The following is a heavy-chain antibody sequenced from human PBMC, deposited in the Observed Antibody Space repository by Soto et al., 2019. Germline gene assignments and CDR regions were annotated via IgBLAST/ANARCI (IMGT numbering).Heavy chain of an antibody. CDR1: GYSFTSYW. J-gene: IGHJ6*04. D-gene: IGHD6-13*01. V-gene: IGHV5-51*01. CDR2: IYPGDSDT. Sequence: GDSLNISCKGSGYSFTSYWIGWVRQMPGKGLEWMGIIYPGDSDTRYSPSFQGQVTISADKSISTAYLQWSSLKASDTAMYYCARQVGYSSSGYDPYSYYGMDVWGKGNTVTVCS. CDR3: ARQVGYSSSGYDPYSYYGMDV.